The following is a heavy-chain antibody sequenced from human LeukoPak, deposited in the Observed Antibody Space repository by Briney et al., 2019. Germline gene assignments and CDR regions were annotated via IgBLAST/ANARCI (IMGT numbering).Heavy chain of an antibody. V-gene: IGHV7-4-1*02. Sequence: GASVKVSCKPSGYDFSIYTLNWVRQVPGQGPEWMGWMNTSTGKATYAQDFRGRFVFSFDSSVSTAYLEITSLKAADTAVYYCAREEGGLDVWGQGTTVIVSS. CDR1: GYDFSIYT. J-gene: IGHJ6*02. CDR3: AREEGGLDV. CDR2: MNTSTGKA.